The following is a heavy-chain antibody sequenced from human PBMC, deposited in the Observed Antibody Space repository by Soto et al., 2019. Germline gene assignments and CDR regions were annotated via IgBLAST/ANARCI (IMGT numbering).Heavy chain of an antibody. D-gene: IGHD3-3*01. J-gene: IGHJ6*03. CDR3: ASTNYDFWSDYYYYYYMDV. Sequence: ASVKVSCKASGYTFTGYYMHWVRQAPGQGLEWMGWINPNSGGTNYAQKFQGWVTMTRDTSISTAYMELSRLRSEDTAVYYCASTNYDFWSDYYYYYYMDVWGKGTTVTVSS. CDR1: GYTFTGYY. CDR2: INPNSGGT. V-gene: IGHV1-2*04.